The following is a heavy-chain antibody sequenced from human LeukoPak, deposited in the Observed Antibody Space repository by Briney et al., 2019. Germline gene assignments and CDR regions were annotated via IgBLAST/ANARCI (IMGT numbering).Heavy chain of an antibody. Sequence: PSETLSLTCAVYGGSFSGYYWSWIRQPPGKGLEWIGEINHSGSTNYNPSLKSRVTISVDTSKNQFSLKLSSVTAADTAVYYCARTTDYLTRFNSFDPWGQGTLVTVSS. CDR3: ARTTDYLTRFNSFDP. J-gene: IGHJ5*02. CDR2: INHSGST. CDR1: GGSFSGYY. V-gene: IGHV4-34*01. D-gene: IGHD3-3*01.